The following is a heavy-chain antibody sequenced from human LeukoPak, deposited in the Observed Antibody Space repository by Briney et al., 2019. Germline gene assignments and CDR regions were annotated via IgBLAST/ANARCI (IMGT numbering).Heavy chain of an antibody. J-gene: IGHJ4*02. CDR3: ARGGSYGPCDY. CDR1: GFTFSSYF. CDR2: ILYDGSNK. D-gene: IGHD5-18*01. V-gene: IGHV3-30-3*01. Sequence: CRSLTVSCAASGFTFSSYFMHWVRQAPGKGLEWVAVILYDGSNKYYADSVKGRFTISRDNSKNTLYLQMNSVRAEDTAVYYCARGGSYGPCDYWGQGTMVTVSS.